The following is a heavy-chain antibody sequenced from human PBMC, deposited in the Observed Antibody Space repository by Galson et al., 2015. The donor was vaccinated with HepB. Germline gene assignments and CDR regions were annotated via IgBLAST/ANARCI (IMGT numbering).Heavy chain of an antibody. CDR1: GFTFSSYE. Sequence: SLRLSCAASGFTFSSYEMNWVRQAPGKGLEWVSYISGSGNTIYYADSVKGRFTISRDNAKNSLYLQMNSLRAEDTAVYYCARGGGSYDSSGYYCGDYWGQGTLVTVSS. CDR2: ISGSGNTI. V-gene: IGHV3-48*03. J-gene: IGHJ4*02. D-gene: IGHD3-22*01. CDR3: ARGGGSYDSSGYYCGDY.